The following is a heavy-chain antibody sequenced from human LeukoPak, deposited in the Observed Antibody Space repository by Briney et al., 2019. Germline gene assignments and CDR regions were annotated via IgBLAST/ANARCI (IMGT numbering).Heavy chain of an antibody. Sequence: SETLSLTCSVSDASVVNYYWSWIRQPPGKGLEWIGFVYYSGGTNYNPSLRSRLTISVDTSKNKFSLKLTSVTAADTAVYYCARIVGTNYFDYWGQGALVTVSS. CDR2: VYYSGGT. CDR1: DASVVNYY. V-gene: IGHV4-59*08. CDR3: ARIVGTNYFDY. D-gene: IGHD1-26*01. J-gene: IGHJ4*02.